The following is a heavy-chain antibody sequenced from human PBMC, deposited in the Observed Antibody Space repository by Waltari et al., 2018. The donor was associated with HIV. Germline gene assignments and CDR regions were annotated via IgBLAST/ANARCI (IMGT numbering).Heavy chain of an antibody. V-gene: IGHV4-39*01. CDR3: ARHPYDYGGNSGYYYGMDV. J-gene: IGHJ6*02. CDR2: IYYSGGT. Sequence: QLQLQESGPGLVKPSETLSLTCTVSGGSISSSSYYWGWIRQPPGKGLGWIGSIYYSGGTYSHPALKRRVTITVDTSKNQFSLKLSSVTAADTAVYYCARHPYDYGGNSGYYYGMDVWGQGTTVTVSS. CDR1: GGSISSSSYY. D-gene: IGHD4-17*01.